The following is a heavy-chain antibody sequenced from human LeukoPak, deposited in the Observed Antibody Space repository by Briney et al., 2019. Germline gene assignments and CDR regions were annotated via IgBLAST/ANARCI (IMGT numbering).Heavy chain of an antibody. CDR3: ARSYNDALDV. Sequence: GGSLSLSCAASGFTFTTYSMNWVRQAPGKGLEWVSYITSSSTTYYADSAKGRFTISRDNAKKSLYLQMNSLRDEDTAVYYCARSYNDALDVWGQGTTVTV. V-gene: IGHV3-48*02. CDR1: GFTFTTYS. CDR2: ITSSSTT. J-gene: IGHJ6*02.